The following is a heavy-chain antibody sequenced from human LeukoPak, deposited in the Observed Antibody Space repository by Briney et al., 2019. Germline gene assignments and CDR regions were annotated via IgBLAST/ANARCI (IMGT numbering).Heavy chain of an antibody. D-gene: IGHD3-3*01. V-gene: IGHV4-4*08. Sequence: SETLSLTCTVSGGSMNSYFWSWIRQPPGKGLEWIGYIFYADNPSLKTNSGRSNYNPSLKSRVTISGDVSRKQFSLSLTSVTAADTAVYYCTRGIDFRSGARYYYYYLDVWGKGTTVTVSS. CDR3: TRGIDFRSGARYYYYYLDV. CDR2: IFYADNPSLKTNSGRS. J-gene: IGHJ6*03. CDR1: GGSMNSYF.